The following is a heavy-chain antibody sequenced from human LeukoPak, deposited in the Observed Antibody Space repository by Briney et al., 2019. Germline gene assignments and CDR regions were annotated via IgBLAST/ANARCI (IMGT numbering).Heavy chain of an antibody. CDR2: ISSSSSSI. Sequence: GGSLRLSCAASGFTFSSYAMSWVRQAPGKGLEWVSSISSSSSSIYYADSVKGRFSISRDNAKNSLYLQMNSLSAEDTAVYYCAGERGVGEFYWGQGTLVTVSS. CDR1: GFTFSSYA. CDR3: AGERGVGEFY. D-gene: IGHD3-10*01. V-gene: IGHV3-21*01. J-gene: IGHJ4*02.